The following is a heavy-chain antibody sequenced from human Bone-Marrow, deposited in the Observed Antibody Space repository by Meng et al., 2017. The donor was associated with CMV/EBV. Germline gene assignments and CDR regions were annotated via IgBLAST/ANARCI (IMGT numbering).Heavy chain of an antibody. V-gene: IGHV3-43D*03. CDR1: GFTFDDYA. CDR3: AKAGGSWGGEVNY. Sequence: SLKISCAASGFTFDDYAMHWVRQAPGKGLEWVSLISWDGGSTYYADSVKGRFTISRDNSKNSLYLQMNSLRAEDTAFYYCAKAGGSWGGEVNYWGQGTLVTVSS. J-gene: IGHJ4*02. D-gene: IGHD3-16*01. CDR2: ISWDGGST.